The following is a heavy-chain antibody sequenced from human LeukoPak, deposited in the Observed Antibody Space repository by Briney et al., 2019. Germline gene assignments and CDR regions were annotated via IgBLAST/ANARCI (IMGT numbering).Heavy chain of an antibody. D-gene: IGHD5-18*01. CDR3: ARHDSFIPY. CDR2: ISDNEGRT. V-gene: IGHV3-23*01. CDR1: GFTFNYYA. Sequence: GGSLRLSCAASGFTFNYYAMSWVRQAPGKGLEWVSGISDNEGRTYYTDSVKGRFTISRDNSKNTVYLQTNNLRADDTAVYFCARHDSFIPYWGQGTLVTVSS. J-gene: IGHJ4*02.